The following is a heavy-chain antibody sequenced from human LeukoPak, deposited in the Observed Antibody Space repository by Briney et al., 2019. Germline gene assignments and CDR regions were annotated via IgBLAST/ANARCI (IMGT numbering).Heavy chain of an antibody. V-gene: IGHV3-74*01. CDR3: AKGPSSMAGYFDY. D-gene: IGHD5-24*01. CDR2: ISSDGSSI. CDR1: GFTFSSYW. Sequence: GGSLRLSCAASGFTFSSYWMHWVRQAPGKGLVWVSRISSDGSSITYADSVTGRFTISRDNAKNTLYLQMNSLTAEHTAVCYCAKGPSSMAGYFDYWGVGTLVTVSS. J-gene: IGHJ4*03.